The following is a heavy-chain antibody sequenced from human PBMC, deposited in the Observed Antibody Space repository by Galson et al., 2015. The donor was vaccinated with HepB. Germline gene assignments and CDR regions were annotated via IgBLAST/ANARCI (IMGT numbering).Heavy chain of an antibody. V-gene: IGHV3-23*01. J-gene: IGHJ4*02. D-gene: IGHD1-26*01. CDR2: ISGSGHYT. Sequence: SLRLSCAASGFIFGNFAMSWVRQAPGKGLEWVSTISGSGHYTYFTDSVKGRFTISREHSKKTVYLGMSSLRAEDTAVYYCAKDLYSESYYGSGTFDCWGQGALVTVSS. CDR3: AKDLYSESYYGSGTFDC. CDR1: GFIFGNFA.